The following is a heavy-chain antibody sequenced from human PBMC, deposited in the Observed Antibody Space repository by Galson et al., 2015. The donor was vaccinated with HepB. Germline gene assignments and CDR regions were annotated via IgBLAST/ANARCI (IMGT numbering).Heavy chain of an antibody. CDR2: INSDGTTT. V-gene: IGHV3-74*01. CDR1: GFSFSNYW. J-gene: IGHJ4*02. Sequence: SLRLSCAASGFSFSNYWMHWVRQAPGRGLVWVSRINSDGTTTNYADSVKGRFPISRDNAKNTLYLQMNSLRAEDTAVSYGARGDSYFDYWGQGTLVTVSS. D-gene: IGHD5-24*01. CDR3: ARGDSYFDY.